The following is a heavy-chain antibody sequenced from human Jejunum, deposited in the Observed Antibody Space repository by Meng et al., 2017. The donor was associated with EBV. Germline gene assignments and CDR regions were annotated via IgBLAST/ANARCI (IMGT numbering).Heavy chain of an antibody. Sequence: EGQLVESGGGLVQPGGFLGLSCAASGFTFSNSWMHWLRQAPGKGLVWVSHIDTDGSTTNYAGSVKGRFTISRDNAKNTPSLQMNSLRVEDTAVYYCVRGGLGPWYWGQGTLVTVSS. CDR3: VRGGLGPWY. J-gene: IGHJ4*02. CDR1: GFTFSNSW. CDR2: IDTDGSTT. V-gene: IGHV3-74*01. D-gene: IGHD3/OR15-3a*01.